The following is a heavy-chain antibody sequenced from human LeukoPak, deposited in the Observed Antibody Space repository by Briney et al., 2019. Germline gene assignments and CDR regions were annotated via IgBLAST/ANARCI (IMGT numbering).Heavy chain of an antibody. CDR3: ARDGSYYGSGSYP. V-gene: IGHV3-7*01. CDR2: IKQDGSEK. CDR1: GVIVNQYW. D-gene: IGHD3-10*01. Sequence: GSLRLSCAVSGVIVNQYWMSWVRQAPGKGLEWVANIKQDGSEKYYVDSVKGRFTISRDNAKNSLYLQMNSLRAEDTAVYYCARDGSYYGSGSYPWGQGTLVTASS. J-gene: IGHJ5*02.